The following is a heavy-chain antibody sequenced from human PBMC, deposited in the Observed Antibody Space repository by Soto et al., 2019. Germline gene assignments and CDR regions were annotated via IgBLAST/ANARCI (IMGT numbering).Heavy chain of an antibody. CDR2: ISWNSGSI. Sequence: EVQLVESGGGLVQPGRSLRLSCAASGFTFDDYAMHWVRQAPGKGLEWVSGISWNSGSIGYADSVKGRFTISRDNAKNSLYLQMNSLRAEDTALYYCAKDTEGGYSRPGRFDPWGQGTLVTVSS. CDR1: GFTFDDYA. J-gene: IGHJ5*02. V-gene: IGHV3-9*01. D-gene: IGHD6-13*01. CDR3: AKDTEGGYSRPGRFDP.